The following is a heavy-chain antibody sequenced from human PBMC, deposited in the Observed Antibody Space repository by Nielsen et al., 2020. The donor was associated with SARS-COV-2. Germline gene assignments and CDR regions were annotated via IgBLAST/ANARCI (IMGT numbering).Heavy chain of an antibody. D-gene: IGHD1-26*01. CDR3: ARAVIEWEPSDSEGY. CDR1: GFTFSDYY. V-gene: IGHV3-11*04. Sequence: GGSLRLSCAASGFTFSDYYMSWIRQAPGKGLEWVSYISSSGSTIYYADSVKGRFTISRDNAKNSLYLQMNSLRAEDTAVYYCARAVIEWEPSDSEGYWGQGTLVTVSS. J-gene: IGHJ4*02. CDR2: ISSSGSTI.